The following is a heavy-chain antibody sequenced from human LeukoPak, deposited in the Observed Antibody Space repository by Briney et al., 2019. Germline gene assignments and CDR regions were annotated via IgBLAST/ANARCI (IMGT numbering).Heavy chain of an antibody. CDR3: ARGVYIAAAQYGY. J-gene: IGHJ4*02. CDR2: IYYSGTT. CDR1: GGSISSYY. Sequence: PSETLSLTCTVAGGSISSYYWSRIWQPPGKGLEWIGYIYYSGTTNYNPSLKSRVTISVDTSKNQFSLKLSSVTAADTAVYYCARGVYIAAAQYGYWGQGTLVTVSS. D-gene: IGHD6-13*01. V-gene: IGHV4-59*01.